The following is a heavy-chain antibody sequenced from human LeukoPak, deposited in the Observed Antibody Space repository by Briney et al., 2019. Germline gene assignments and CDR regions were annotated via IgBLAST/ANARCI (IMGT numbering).Heavy chain of an antibody. Sequence: PSETLSLTCAVSGGSFSAYYWTWIRQPPGKGLEWIGEINHSGSANYNPSLKSRVTISLDTSKNQCSLKLTSVSAADTAVYYCARLKLGAYFDLWGRGTLVTVSS. J-gene: IGHJ2*01. CDR2: INHSGSA. V-gene: IGHV4-34*01. CDR3: ARLKLGAYFDL. D-gene: IGHD3-16*01. CDR1: GGSFSAYY.